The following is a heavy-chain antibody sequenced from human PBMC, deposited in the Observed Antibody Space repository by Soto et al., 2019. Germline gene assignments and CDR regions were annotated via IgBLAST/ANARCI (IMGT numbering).Heavy chain of an antibody. J-gene: IGHJ4*02. D-gene: IGHD3-22*01. CDR1: GGSISGYY. CDR2: INHSGST. V-gene: IGHV4-34*01. Sequence: PSETLSLTCTVSGGSISGYYWSWIRQPPGKGLEWIGEINHSGSTNYNPSLKSRVTISVDTSKNQFSLKLSSVTAADTAVYYCARGVGGYYSTFDYWGQGTLVTVSS. CDR3: ARGVGGYYSTFDY.